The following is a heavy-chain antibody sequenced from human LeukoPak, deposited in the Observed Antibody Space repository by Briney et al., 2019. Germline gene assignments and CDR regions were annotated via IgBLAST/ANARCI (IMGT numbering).Heavy chain of an antibody. J-gene: IGHJ3*01. CDR1: GFTFSSYS. Sequence: KPGGSLRLSCAASGFTFSSYSMNWVRQAPGKGLKWVSSISSSSSYIYYADSVKGRFTISRDNAKNSLYLQMNSLRAEDTAVYYCARENIVVVPAAIDAFDVWGQGTMVTVCS. CDR3: ARENIVVVPAAIDAFDV. D-gene: IGHD2-2*02. V-gene: IGHV3-21*01. CDR2: ISSSSSYI.